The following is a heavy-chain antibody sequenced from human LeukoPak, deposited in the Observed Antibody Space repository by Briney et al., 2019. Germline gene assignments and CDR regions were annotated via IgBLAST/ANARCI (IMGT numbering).Heavy chain of an antibody. CDR2: IEQDGSEK. V-gene: IGHV3-7*01. CDR1: GFTFSSYW. CDR3: ARETAVAGSLPASYYYYYMDV. Sequence: GGSLRLSCAASGFTFSSYWMSWVRQAPGKGLEWVANIEQDGSEKYYVDSVKGRFTISRDNAKNSLYLQMNSLRAEDTAVYYCARETAVAGSLPASYYYYYMDVWGKGTTVTVSS. D-gene: IGHD6-19*01. J-gene: IGHJ6*03.